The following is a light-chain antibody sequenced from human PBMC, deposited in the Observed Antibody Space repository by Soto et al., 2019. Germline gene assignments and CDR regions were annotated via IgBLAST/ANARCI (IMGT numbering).Light chain of an antibody. CDR2: RAS. Sequence: DIQMAQSPSTLSASLGDKVTITCRASPSISTSVAWYQQMPGTAPKVLIYRASTLESGVPSRFSGSGSVTEFTLTISDLQPHDFATYDGQQYDTYPVTFCGGTKVEGK. CDR3: QQYDTYPVT. J-gene: IGKJ4*01. CDR1: PSISTS. V-gene: IGKV1-5*03.